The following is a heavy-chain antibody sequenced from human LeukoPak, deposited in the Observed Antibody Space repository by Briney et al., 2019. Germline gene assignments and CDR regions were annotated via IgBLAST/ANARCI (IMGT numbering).Heavy chain of an antibody. CDR3: AREVVVAAAFDT. Sequence: ASVKVSRKASGYTFTSYGISWVRQAPGQGLEWMGWISAYNGNTNYAQKLQGRVTMTTDTSTSTAYMELSSLRSEDTAVYYCAREVVVAAAFDTWGQGTMVTVAS. V-gene: IGHV1-18*01. CDR1: GYTFTSYG. CDR2: ISAYNGNT. J-gene: IGHJ3*02. D-gene: IGHD2-21*01.